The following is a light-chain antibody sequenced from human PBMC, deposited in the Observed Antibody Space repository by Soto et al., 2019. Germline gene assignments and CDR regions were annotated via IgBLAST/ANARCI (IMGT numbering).Light chain of an antibody. CDR1: QSVSTY. J-gene: IGKJ5*01. Sequence: DIQMTQSQSSLSASVGDRVTITCRASQSVSTYLNWYQQRPGKAPNLLIYAASSLQSGVPSRFSGSGSGTDFTLTISSLQPEDFATYYCLQSYNMPITFGQGTRLEIK. V-gene: IGKV1-39*01. CDR2: AAS. CDR3: LQSYNMPIT.